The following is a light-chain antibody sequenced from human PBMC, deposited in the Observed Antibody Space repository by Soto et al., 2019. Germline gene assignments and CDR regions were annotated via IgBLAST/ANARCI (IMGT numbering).Light chain of an antibody. CDR3: SSFTSSLTWV. V-gene: IGLV2-14*01. J-gene: IGLJ3*02. CDR1: ATDVGSYNY. Sequence: QSFLTQPASVCGSPGQSITISCTGTATDVGSYNYVSWYQQHPNKAPKLMIYEVSNRPSGISNRFFGSKSGNTASLTISGLQAGDEADYYCSSFTSSLTWVFGGGTKVTVL. CDR2: EVS.